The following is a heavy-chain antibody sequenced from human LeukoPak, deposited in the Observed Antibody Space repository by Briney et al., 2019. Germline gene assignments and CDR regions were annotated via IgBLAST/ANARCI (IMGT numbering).Heavy chain of an antibody. J-gene: IGHJ6*02. D-gene: IGHD3-16*01. V-gene: IGHV3-21*01. CDR2: ISSSSSYI. CDR3: ARDRDYDYVWGSSPMDV. CDR1: GFTFSSYS. Sequence: GGSLRLSCAASGFTFSSYSMTWVRQAPGKGLEWVSSISSSSSYIYYADSVKGRFTTSRDNAKNSLYLQMNSLRAEDTAVYYCARDRDYDYVWGSSPMDVWGQGTTVTVSS.